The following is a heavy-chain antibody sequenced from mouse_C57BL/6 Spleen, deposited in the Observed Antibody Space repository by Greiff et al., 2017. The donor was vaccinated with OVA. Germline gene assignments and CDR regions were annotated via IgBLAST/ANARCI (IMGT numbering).Heavy chain of an antibody. Sequence: EVQLVESGGGLVKPGGSLKLSCAASGFTFSDYGMHWVRQAPEKGLEWVAYISSGSSTIYYADTVKGRFTISRYNAKNTLFLQMTSLRSEDTAMYYCAREDYRKAMDYWGQGTSVTVSS. CDR1: GFTFSDYG. CDR3: AREDYRKAMDY. D-gene: IGHD2-4*01. J-gene: IGHJ4*01. V-gene: IGHV5-17*01. CDR2: ISSGSSTI.